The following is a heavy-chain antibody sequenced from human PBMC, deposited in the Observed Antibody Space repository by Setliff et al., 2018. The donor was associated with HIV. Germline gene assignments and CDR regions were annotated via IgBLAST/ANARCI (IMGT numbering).Heavy chain of an antibody. Sequence: SETLSLTCSVSGGSISSYYWSWIRQPPGKGLEWIGYIYYSGSTNYNPSLKSRVTISEDTSKNQFSLKMRSVTAADTAVYYCATSPAGEILGSRPFYFDYWGQGTLVTVSS. V-gene: IGHV4-59*12. CDR1: GGSISSYY. CDR2: IYYSGST. D-gene: IGHD3-10*01. CDR3: ATSPAGEILGSRPFYFDY. J-gene: IGHJ4*02.